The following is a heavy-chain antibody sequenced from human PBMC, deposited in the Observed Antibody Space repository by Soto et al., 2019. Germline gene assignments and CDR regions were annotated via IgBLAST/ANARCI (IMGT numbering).Heavy chain of an antibody. CDR3: ARVGGSGSYLNFDY. D-gene: IGHD1-26*01. CDR1: GGSISSYY. Sequence: LSLTCTVSGGSISSYYWSWIRQPAGKGLEWIGRIYTSGSTNYNPSLKSRVTMSVDTSKNQFSLKLSSVTAADTAVYYCARVGGSGSYLNFDYWGQGTLVTVSS. V-gene: IGHV4-4*07. CDR2: IYTSGST. J-gene: IGHJ4*02.